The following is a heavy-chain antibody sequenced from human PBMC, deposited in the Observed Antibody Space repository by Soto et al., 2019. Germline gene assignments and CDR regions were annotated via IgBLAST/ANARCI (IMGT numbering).Heavy chain of an antibody. CDR3: ARAGYSGYVDYYYMDV. D-gene: IGHD5-12*01. J-gene: IGHJ6*03. V-gene: IGHV1-46*03. Sequence: KFQGRVTMTRDTSTSTVYMELSSLRSEDTAVYYCARAGYSGYVDYYYMDVWGKGTTVTVSS.